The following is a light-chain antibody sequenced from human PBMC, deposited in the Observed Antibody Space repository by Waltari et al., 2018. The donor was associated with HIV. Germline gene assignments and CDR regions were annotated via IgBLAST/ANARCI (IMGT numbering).Light chain of an antibody. CDR2: EVN. CDR1: SSAFGISNY. CDR3: TSYTSNDTLL. J-gene: IGLJ3*02. V-gene: IGLV2-14*01. Sequence: HSALTQPASVSASPGQSITISCTRASSAFGISNYVSWYQQRPGKVPKVIIYEVNSRPSGVSDRFSGSKSGNTASLTISGLQAEDEADYYCTSYTSNDTLLFGGGTKVTVL.